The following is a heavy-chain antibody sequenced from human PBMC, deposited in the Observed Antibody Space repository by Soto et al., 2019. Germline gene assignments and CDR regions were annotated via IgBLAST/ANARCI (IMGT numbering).Heavy chain of an antibody. D-gene: IGHD3-10*01. CDR1: GYTFTTYG. V-gene: IGHV1-18*01. CDR3: TREGSAPYYYYGMDA. CDR2: INTHNGNP. Sequence: QVQLEQSAPEVKKPGASVKVSCKASGYTFTTYGISWVRQAPGQGLEWLGWINTHNGNPNYAQNLQGRVIMTADTSTSTAYMELRSLRSDDTAIYYCTREGSAPYYYYGMDAWGQGTTVTVSS. J-gene: IGHJ6*02.